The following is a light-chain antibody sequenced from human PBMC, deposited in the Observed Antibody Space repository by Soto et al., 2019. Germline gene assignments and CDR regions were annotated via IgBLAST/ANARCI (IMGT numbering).Light chain of an antibody. CDR3: LQDSGDSWT. CDR1: RDVGSD. J-gene: IGKJ1*01. V-gene: IGKV1-6*01. Sequence: QMTQSPSSLSASVGEKIIITCRASRDVGSDVSWYQQKPGQAPKLLIYAASNLYTGVPSRFSGSRSGTEFTLTISSLQPEDFASYYCLQDSGDSWTFGQGTNVEIE. CDR2: AAS.